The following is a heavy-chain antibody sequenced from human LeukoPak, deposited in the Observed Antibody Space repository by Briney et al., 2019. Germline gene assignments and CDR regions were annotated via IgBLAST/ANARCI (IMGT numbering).Heavy chain of an antibody. CDR1: GFTFSSYW. Sequence: TGGSLRLSCAASGFTFSSYWMSWVRQAPGKGLEWVANIKQDGSEKYYVDSVKGRFTISRDNAKNTLYLQMNSLRAEDTAVYYCAKSLSSGYYYLDSYFDYWGQGTLVTVSS. CDR3: AKSLSSGYYYLDSYFDY. CDR2: IKQDGSEK. D-gene: IGHD3-22*01. V-gene: IGHV3-7*03. J-gene: IGHJ4*02.